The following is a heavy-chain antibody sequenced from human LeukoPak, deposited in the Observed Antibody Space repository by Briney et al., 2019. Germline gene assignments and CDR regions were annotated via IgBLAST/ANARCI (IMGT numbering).Heavy chain of an antibody. V-gene: IGHV3-21*01. CDR1: GFTFSSYS. CDR3: ARLDLQDYGGAFDI. D-gene: IGHD4-23*01. Sequence: GGSLRLSCAASGFTFSSYSMNWVRQAPGKGLEWVSSISSSRSYIYYADSVKGRFTISRDNAKNSLYLQMNSLRAEDTAVYYRARLDLQDYGGAFDIWGQGTMVTVSS. CDR2: ISSSRSYI. J-gene: IGHJ3*02.